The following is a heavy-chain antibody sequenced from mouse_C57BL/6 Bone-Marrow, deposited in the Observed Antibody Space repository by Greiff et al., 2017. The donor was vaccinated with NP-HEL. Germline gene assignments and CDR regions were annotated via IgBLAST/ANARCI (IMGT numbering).Heavy chain of an antibody. CDR2: IYPGSGNT. J-gene: IGHJ2*01. CDR3: ASFIYY. Sequence: VQLQQSGAELVRPGASVKLSCKASGYTFTSYGISWVKQRPGQGLEWIGEIYPGSGNTYYTEKFKGKATLTADTSSSTAYMELRSLTSEDSAGYFCASFIYYWGQGTTLTVSS. V-gene: IGHV1-81*01. CDR1: GYTFTSYG. D-gene: IGHD1-1*01.